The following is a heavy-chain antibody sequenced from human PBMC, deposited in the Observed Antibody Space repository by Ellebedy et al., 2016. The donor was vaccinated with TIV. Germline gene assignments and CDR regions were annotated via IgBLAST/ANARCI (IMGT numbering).Heavy chain of an antibody. CDR2: INAGNGNT. J-gene: IGHJ4*02. Sequence: ASVKVSCKASGYTFTSYAMHWVRQAPGQRLEWMGWINAGNGNTKYSQKFQGRVTITRDTSASTAYMELSSLRSEDTAVYYCATAGTTVTTPIDYWGQGTLVTVSS. CDR3: ATAGTTVTTPIDY. V-gene: IGHV1-3*01. D-gene: IGHD4-17*01. CDR1: GYTFTSYA.